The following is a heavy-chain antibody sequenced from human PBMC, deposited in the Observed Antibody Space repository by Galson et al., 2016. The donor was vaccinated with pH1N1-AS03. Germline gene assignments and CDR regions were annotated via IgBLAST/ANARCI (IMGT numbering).Heavy chain of an antibody. D-gene: IGHD5-12*01. Sequence: PALVKPTQTFTLTCAFSGFSLKNSGVGVDWIRQPPGKALEWLGHIYWHDDPRYNPSLENRLTITKDVSKNQVVLTLTEINSTDTATYYCAHSVGYTYLYYFDSWGQGTLVTVSS. CDR3: AHSVGYTYLYYFDS. CDR1: GFSLKNSGVG. CDR2: IYWHDDP. V-gene: IGHV2-5*01. J-gene: IGHJ4*02.